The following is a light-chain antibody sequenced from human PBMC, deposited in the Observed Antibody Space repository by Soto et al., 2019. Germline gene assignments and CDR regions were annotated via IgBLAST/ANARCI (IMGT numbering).Light chain of an antibody. Sequence: QSVLTQPASVSGSPGQSITISCTGTSGDIGSYNWVSWYQQHPGKAPKFLIYDVTSRPSGGSGRFSGAKSGNTASLTISGLPAEDEAEYYCSSYTTTVTLVVVFGGGTSSPS. CDR2: DVT. J-gene: IGLJ2*01. CDR3: SSYTTTVTLVVV. V-gene: IGLV2-14*01. CDR1: SGDIGSYNW.